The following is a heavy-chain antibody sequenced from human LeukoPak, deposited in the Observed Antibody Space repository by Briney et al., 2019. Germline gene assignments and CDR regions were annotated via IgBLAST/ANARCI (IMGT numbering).Heavy chain of an antibody. CDR1: GYTFTSYY. CDR3: ARDFGYCSSTSCYKGWFDP. J-gene: IGHJ5*02. V-gene: IGHV1-46*01. D-gene: IGHD2-2*03. Sequence: ASVKVSCKASGYTFTSYYMHWVRQAPGQGLEWMGIINPSGGSTSYAQKFQGRVTMTRDMSTSTVYMELSSLRSEDTAVYYCARDFGYCSSTSCYKGWFDPWGRGTLVTVSS. CDR2: INPSGGST.